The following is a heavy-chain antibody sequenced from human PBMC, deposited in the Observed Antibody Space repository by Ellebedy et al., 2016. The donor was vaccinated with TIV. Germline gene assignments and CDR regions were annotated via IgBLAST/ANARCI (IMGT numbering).Heavy chain of an antibody. CDR2: INPNSGGT. D-gene: IGHD6-6*01. J-gene: IGHJ3*02. CDR1: GYTFTGYY. V-gene: IGHV1-2*04. Sequence: ASVKVSXXASGYTFTGYYMHWVRQALGQGLEWMGWINPNSGGTNYAQKFQGWVTMTRDTSISTAYMELSRLRSDDTAVYYCARDLDSSSAFEIWGQGTMVTVSS. CDR3: ARDLDSSSAFEI.